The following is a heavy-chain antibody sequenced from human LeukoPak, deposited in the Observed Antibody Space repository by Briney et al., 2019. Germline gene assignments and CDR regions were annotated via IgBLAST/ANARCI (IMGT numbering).Heavy chain of an antibody. V-gene: IGHV3-21*01. CDR2: ISSSSSYI. J-gene: IGHJ4*02. CDR1: GFTFSSYS. D-gene: IGHD3-10*01. CDR3: ARVLYGSGSYDLDY. Sequence: PGGSLXLSXXXSGFTFSSYSMNWVRQAPGKGLEWVSSISSSSSYIYYADSVKGRFTISRDNAKNSLYLQMNSLRAEDTAVYYCARVLYGSGSYDLDYWGQGTLVTVSS.